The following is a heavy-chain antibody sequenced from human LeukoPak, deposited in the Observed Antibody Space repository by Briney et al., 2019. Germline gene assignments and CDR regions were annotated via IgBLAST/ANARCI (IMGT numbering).Heavy chain of an antibody. CDR1: GFTFGSYA. D-gene: IGHD3-9*01. J-gene: IGHJ4*02. CDR3: ATEVLRHFDFLY. V-gene: IGHV3-23*01. CDR2: ISGSSEGT. Sequence: GGSLRLSCAASGFTFGSYAVTWVRQAPGKGLQWVSAISGSSEGTFYADSVKGRFTISRDNSKNTVYLQMNSLRGEDTAVYYCATEVLRHFDFLYWGQGTLVTVSS.